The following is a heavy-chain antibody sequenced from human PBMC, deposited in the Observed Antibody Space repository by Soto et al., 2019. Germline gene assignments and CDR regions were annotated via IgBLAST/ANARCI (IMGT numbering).Heavy chain of an antibody. D-gene: IGHD2-2*01. CDR2: INPSGGST. Sequence: ASVKVSCKASGYTFTSYYMHWVRQAPGQGLEWMGIINPSGGSTSYAQKFQGRVTMTRDTSTSTVYMELSSLRSEDTAVYYCARDQIGYCSSTSCYWFDYWGQGTLVTVSS. V-gene: IGHV1-46*01. CDR3: ARDQIGYCSSTSCYWFDY. J-gene: IGHJ4*02. CDR1: GYTFTSYY.